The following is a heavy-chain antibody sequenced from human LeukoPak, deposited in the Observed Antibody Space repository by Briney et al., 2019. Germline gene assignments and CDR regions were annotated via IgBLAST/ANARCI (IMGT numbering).Heavy chain of an antibody. CDR1: GYTFTSYD. V-gene: IGHV1-18*01. CDR3: ARDGTLAARGADAFDI. J-gene: IGHJ3*02. D-gene: IGHD6-6*01. CDR2: ISAYNGNT. Sequence: GASVKVSCKASGYTFTSYDINWVRQAPGQGLEWMGWISAYNGNTNYAQKLQGRVTMTTDTSTSTAYMELSSLRSEDTAVYYCARDGTLAARGADAFDIWGQGTMVTVSS.